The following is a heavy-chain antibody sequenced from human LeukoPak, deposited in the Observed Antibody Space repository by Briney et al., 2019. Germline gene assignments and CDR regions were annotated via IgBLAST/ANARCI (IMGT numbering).Heavy chain of an antibody. D-gene: IGHD3-3*01. CDR3: ARSGTYYDFWSGYPSDYFYGMDV. V-gene: IGHV3-30-3*01. CDR1: GFTFGSYA. CDR2: ISYDGSNK. Sequence: GGSLRLSCAASGFTFGSYAMHWVRQAPGRGLEWVAVISYDGSNKYYADSVKGRFTISRDNSKNTLYLQVNSLRAEDTAVYYCARSGTYYDFWSGYPSDYFYGMDVWGQGTTVTVSS. J-gene: IGHJ6*02.